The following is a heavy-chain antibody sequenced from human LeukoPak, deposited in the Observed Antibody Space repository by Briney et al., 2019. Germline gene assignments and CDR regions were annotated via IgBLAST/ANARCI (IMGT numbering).Heavy chain of an antibody. CDR2: IYTSGST. V-gene: IGHV4-61*02. CDR3: ARVNPYSGSYSLDY. Sequence: TSQTLSLTRTVSGGSISSGSYYWSWIRQPAGKVLEWIGRIYTSGSTNYNPSLKSRVTISVDTSKNQFSLKLSSVTAADTAVYYCARVNPYSGSYSLDYWGQGTLVTVSS. J-gene: IGHJ4*02. CDR1: GGSISSGSYY. D-gene: IGHD1-26*01.